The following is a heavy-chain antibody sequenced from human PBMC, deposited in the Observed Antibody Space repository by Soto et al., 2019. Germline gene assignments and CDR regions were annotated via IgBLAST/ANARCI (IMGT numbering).Heavy chain of an antibody. Sequence: QVQLVESGGGVVQPGRSLRLSCAASGFTFSSFGMHWLRQAPGKGLEWVAVIWYDASNKYYADSVKGRFTISRDNSKYTLYLQMNSLRVEDMAVYYCARGGNAFDIWGQGTMVTVSS. V-gene: IGHV3-33*01. CDR1: GFTFSSFG. CDR3: ARGGNAFDI. D-gene: IGHD3-16*01. CDR2: IWYDASNK. J-gene: IGHJ3*02.